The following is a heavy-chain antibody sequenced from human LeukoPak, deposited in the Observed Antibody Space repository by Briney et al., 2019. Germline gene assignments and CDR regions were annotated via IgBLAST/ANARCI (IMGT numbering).Heavy chain of an antibody. Sequence: GGSLRLSCAASGFNFANHAMSWVRQAPGKGLEWVSAISGSGGSTYYADSVKGRFTISRDNSKNTLYLQMNSLRAEDTAVYYCAKGGRTILRYFDWFNYWGQGTLVTVSS. CDR2: ISGSGGST. V-gene: IGHV3-23*01. CDR3: AKGGRTILRYFDWFNY. J-gene: IGHJ4*02. D-gene: IGHD3-9*01. CDR1: GFNFANHA.